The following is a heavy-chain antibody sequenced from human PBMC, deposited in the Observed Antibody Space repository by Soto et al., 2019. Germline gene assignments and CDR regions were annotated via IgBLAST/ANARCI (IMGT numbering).Heavy chain of an antibody. CDR2: IYYGGST. CDR3: AKNWNWGSLVH. D-gene: IGHD7-27*01. V-gene: IGHV4-59*08. Sequence: QVHLQESGPGLVKPSETLSLTCTVSGASISTDYWSWIRQSPGKGLEWIGFIYYGGSTNYNPSLKSRVTISVDTPKNQVSLKLSSVTAADTAVYYCAKNWNWGSLVHWGQGTLVTVSS. J-gene: IGHJ4*02. CDR1: GASISTDY.